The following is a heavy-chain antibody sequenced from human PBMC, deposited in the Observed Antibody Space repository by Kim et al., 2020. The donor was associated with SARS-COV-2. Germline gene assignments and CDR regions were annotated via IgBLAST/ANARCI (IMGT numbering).Heavy chain of an antibody. Sequence: GGSLRLSCAASGFTFSSYDMHWVRQAPGKGLEWVAVISYDGSNKYYADSVKGRFTISRDNSKNTLYLQMNSLRAEDTAVYYCAKEHRYDTSGQSDYWGQGTLVTVSS. CDR3: AKEHRYDTSGQSDY. CDR1: GFTFSSYD. CDR2: ISYDGSNK. D-gene: IGHD5-12*01. J-gene: IGHJ4*02. V-gene: IGHV3-30*18.